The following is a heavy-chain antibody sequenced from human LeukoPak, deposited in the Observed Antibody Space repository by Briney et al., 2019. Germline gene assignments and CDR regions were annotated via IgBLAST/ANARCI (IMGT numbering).Heavy chain of an antibody. CDR3: TTGGRMVRGVANNYYYYYGMDV. D-gene: IGHD3-10*01. CDR1: GFTFSNAW. J-gene: IGHJ6*02. V-gene: IGHV3-15*01. Sequence: PGGSLRLSCAASGFTFSNAWMTWVRQAPGKGLEWVSRIKSKTDGGTTDYSAPVKGRFTISRDDSKNTLYLQMNSLKTEDTAVYYCTTGGRMVRGVANNYYYYYGMDVWGQGTTVTVSS. CDR2: IKSKTDGGTT.